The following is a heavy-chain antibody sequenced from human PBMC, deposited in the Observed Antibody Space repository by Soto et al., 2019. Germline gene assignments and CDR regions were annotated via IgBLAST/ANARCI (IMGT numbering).Heavy chain of an antibody. Sequence: SETLSLTCTVSGGSISSYFCIWVRQPPGKGLEWIGSVYYTGTTDYNPSLKSRVTISVDTSKTQFSLNLRSVTAADTAVYYCARDLAAVPRAFDYWGRGTLVTVSS. J-gene: IGHJ4*02. CDR3: ARDLAAVPRAFDY. D-gene: IGHD6-13*01. CDR1: GGSISSYF. V-gene: IGHV4-59*01. CDR2: VYYTGTT.